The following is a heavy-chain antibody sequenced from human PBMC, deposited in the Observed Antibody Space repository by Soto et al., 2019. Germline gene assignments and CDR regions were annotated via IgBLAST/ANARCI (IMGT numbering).Heavy chain of an antibody. CDR1: GDSVSSNSAG. V-gene: IGHV6-1*01. Sequence: QVPLQQSSPGLVKPSQALSLTCDISGDSVSSNSAGWNWIRQTPSRGLEWLGRTYYKSKWYYTYAACVKSRITVSPDTSKNQFSLQLTSVTPEDTAVYYCARGSWDDVSGHYYMDVWDKGTTVTVSS. CDR2: TYYKSKWYY. CDR3: ARGSWDDVSGHYYMDV. J-gene: IGHJ6*03. D-gene: IGHD1-1*01.